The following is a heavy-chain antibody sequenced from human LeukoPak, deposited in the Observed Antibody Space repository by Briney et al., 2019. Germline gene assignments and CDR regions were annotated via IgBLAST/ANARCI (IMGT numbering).Heavy chain of an antibody. Sequence: SETLSLTCTVSGGSINSYYWSWIRQSPGKGLEWIGYIYYSGSTNYNPSLKSRVTMSVDMSKNQFSLKLRSVTAADTAVYYCARTTEGGYTYDYFYYYYMDVWGKGTTVTISS. D-gene: IGHD5-18*01. J-gene: IGHJ6*03. CDR2: IYYSGST. CDR1: GGSINSYY. V-gene: IGHV4-59*01. CDR3: ARTTEGGYTYDYFYYYYMDV.